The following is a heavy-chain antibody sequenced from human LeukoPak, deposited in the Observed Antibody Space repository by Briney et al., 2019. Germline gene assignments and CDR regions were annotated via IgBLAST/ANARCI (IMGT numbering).Heavy chain of an antibody. J-gene: IGHJ6*03. V-gene: IGHV1-8*03. D-gene: IGHD2-2*01. CDR3: ARAIRRYCSSTSCSASPLYYYYMDV. CDR2: MNPNSGNT. CDR1: GYTFTSYD. Sequence: ASVKVSCKASGYTFTSYDINWVRQATGQRLEWMGWMNPNSGNTGYAQKFQGRVTITRNTSISTAYMELSSLRSEDTAVYYCARAIRRYCSSTSCSASPLYYYYMDVWGKGTTVTVSS.